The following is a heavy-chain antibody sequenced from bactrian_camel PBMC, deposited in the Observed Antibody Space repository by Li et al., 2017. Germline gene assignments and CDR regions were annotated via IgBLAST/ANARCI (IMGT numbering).Heavy chain of an antibody. Sequence: VQLVESGGGLVQPGGSLRLSCAASGLTFSIYHMSWVRQAPGKGLEWVSTINSGGGGTYYADSVKGRFTISRDNAKNTLYLQLNSLKTEDTAMYYCATGDVPYYWGQGTQVTVS. CDR3: ATGDVPYY. CDR1: GLTFSIYH. D-gene: IGHD7*01. CDR2: INSGGGGT. V-gene: IGHV3S40*01. J-gene: IGHJ4*01.